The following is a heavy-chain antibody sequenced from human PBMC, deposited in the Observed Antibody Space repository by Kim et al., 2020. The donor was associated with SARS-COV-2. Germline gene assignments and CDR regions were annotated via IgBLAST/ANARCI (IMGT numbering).Heavy chain of an antibody. Sequence: SETLSLTCAVYGGSFSGYYWSWIRQPPGKGLEWIGEINHSGSTNYNPSLKSRVTISVDTSKNQFSLKLSYVTAADTAVYYCARGRAVTTFYYYYGMDVWGQGTTGTVSS. CDR2: INHSGST. D-gene: IGHD4-17*01. V-gene: IGHV4-34*01. CDR1: GGSFSGYY. CDR3: ARGRAVTTFYYYYGMDV. J-gene: IGHJ6*02.